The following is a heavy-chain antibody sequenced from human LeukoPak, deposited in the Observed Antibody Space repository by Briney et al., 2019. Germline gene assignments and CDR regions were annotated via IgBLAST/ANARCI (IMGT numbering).Heavy chain of an antibody. CDR1: GFTVSSNY. J-gene: IGHJ4*02. D-gene: IGHD2-2*01. V-gene: IGHV3-53*05. Sequence: PGGSLRLSCAASGFTVSSNYMSWVRQAPGKGLEWVSVIYSGGSTYYADSVKGRFTISRDNSKNTLYLQMNSLRAEDTAVYYCAKVKLGYCSSTSCEGFDYWGQGTLVTVSS. CDR2: IYSGGST. CDR3: AKVKLGYCSSTSCEGFDY.